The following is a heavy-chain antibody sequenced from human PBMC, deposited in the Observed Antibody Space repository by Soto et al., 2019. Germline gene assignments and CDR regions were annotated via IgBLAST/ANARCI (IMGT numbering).Heavy chain of an antibody. D-gene: IGHD6-19*01. CDR3: ARTAGSGWYFDY. V-gene: IGHV3-33*01. J-gene: IGHJ4*02. CDR2: IWYDGSNK. Sequence: QVQLVESGGGVVQPGRSLRLSCAASGFTFSRYGMHWVRQAPGKGLEWVAVIWYDGSNKYYADSVKGRFTISRDNSKNTLYLQMNSLRAEDTAVYYCARTAGSGWYFDYWGQGTLVTVSS. CDR1: GFTFSRYG.